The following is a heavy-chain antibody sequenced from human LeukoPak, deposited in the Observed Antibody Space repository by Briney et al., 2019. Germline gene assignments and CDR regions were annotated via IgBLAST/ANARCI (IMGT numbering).Heavy chain of an antibody. D-gene: IGHD2-21*02. Sequence: ASVTVSCKASGYTFTNYVLHWLRQAPGQGLEWMGWINPNSGGTNYAQNFQGRVTMTRDTSIGTPYMELSRLTSDDTAVYYCARAEFCAPNCYYYFYYWGQGTLVTVSS. V-gene: IGHV1-2*02. CDR3: ARAEFCAPNCYYYFYY. CDR1: GYTFTNYV. J-gene: IGHJ4*02. CDR2: INPNSGGT.